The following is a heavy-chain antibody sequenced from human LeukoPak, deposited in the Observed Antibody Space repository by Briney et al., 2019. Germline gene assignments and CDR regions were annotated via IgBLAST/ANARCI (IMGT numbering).Heavy chain of an antibody. CDR3: ARSNTAMVTPLFDY. CDR2: IDWDDDK. J-gene: IGHJ4*02. CDR1: GFSLSTSGMC. Sequence: SGPTLVNPTQTLTLTCTFSGFSLSTSGMCVSWIRQPPGKALEWLARIDWDDDKYYSTSLKTRLTISKDTSKNQVVLTMTNMDPVDTATYYCARSNTAMVTPLFDYWGQGTLVTVSS. D-gene: IGHD5-18*01. V-gene: IGHV2-70*11.